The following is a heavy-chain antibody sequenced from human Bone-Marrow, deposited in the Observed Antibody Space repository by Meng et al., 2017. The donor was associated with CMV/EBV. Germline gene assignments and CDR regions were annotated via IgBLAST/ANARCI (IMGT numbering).Heavy chain of an antibody. J-gene: IGHJ6*02. CDR2: IYYSGST. CDR3: ARGSRTTVLRYSSSWTTYYYYGMDV. Sequence: SETLSLTCTVSGGSISSGSYYWSWIRQLPGRGLEWIGYIYYSGSTYYNPSLKSRVTISVDTSKNQFSLNLTSVTAADTAIYYCARGSRTTVLRYSSSWTTYYYYGMDVWGQGTTVTVSS. D-gene: IGHD6-13*01. V-gene: IGHV4-31*03. CDR1: GGSISSGSYY.